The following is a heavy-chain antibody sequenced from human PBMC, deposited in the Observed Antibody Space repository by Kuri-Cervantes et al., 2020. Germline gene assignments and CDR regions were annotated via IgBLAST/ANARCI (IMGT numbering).Heavy chain of an antibody. J-gene: IGHJ6*03. Sequence: SETLSLTCTVSGGSISSYYWSWIRQPPGKGLEWIGYIYYSGSTNYNPSLKSRVTISVDTSKNRFSLKLSSVTAADTAVYYCARVQASHYYYYYMDVWGKGTTVTVSS. CDR1: GGSISSYY. CDR2: IYYSGST. CDR3: ARVQASHYYYYYMDV. D-gene: IGHD4-11*01. V-gene: IGHV4-59*13.